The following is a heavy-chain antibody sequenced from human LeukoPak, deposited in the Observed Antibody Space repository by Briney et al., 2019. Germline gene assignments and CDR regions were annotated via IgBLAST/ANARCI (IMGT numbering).Heavy chain of an antibody. D-gene: IGHD3-16*01. J-gene: IGHJ5*02. Sequence: GGSLRHSCVASGFAFSRSWMSRVRQAPGKGLEWVGNIQPDGSEQYPVDSVKGRFTISRDNSRNSLFLQMSSLRVEDTAVYYCASQSFARFDPWGQGTLVIVSS. CDR2: IQPDGSEQ. CDR3: ASQSFARFDP. CDR1: GFAFSRSW. V-gene: IGHV3-7*01.